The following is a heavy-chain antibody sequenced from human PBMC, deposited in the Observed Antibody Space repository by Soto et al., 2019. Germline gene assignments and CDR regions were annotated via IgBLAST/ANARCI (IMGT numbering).Heavy chain of an antibody. Sequence: GGSLRLSCAAPGFSFNDFSMHWVRQAPGKGLEWVALISDDGNKIYYTDSVKGRFTISRDISKNTLSLQMNSLRLEDTGLYYWARDANSGYDTHLDYWGQGTLVTVSS. CDR1: GFSFNDFS. CDR3: ARDANSGYDTHLDY. CDR2: ISDDGNKI. V-gene: IGHV3-30-3*01. J-gene: IGHJ4*02. D-gene: IGHD5-12*01.